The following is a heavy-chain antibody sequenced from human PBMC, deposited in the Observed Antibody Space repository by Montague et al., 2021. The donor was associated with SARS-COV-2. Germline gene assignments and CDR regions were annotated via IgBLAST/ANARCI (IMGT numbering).Heavy chain of an antibody. CDR1: GGSISSSNW. CDR2: IYHSGGT. J-gene: IGHJ6*02. CDR3: VYRDYYYYDGMDV. Sequence: SETLSLTCAVSGGSISSSNWWSWVRQPPGKGLEWIGEIYHSGGTNYNPSLKGRVTISVDKSKNQFSLKLSSVTAADTAVYYCVYRDYYYYDGMDVWGQGTTVTVSS. D-gene: IGHD5-12*01. V-gene: IGHV4-4*02.